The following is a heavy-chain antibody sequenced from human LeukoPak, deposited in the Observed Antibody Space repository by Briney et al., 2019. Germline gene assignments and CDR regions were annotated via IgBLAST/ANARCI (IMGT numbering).Heavy chain of an antibody. Sequence: ASVKVSCKASGYTFTDYYIHWVRQAPGQGLECMGWMNPNNGGTNYAQKFQGRVTMTRDTSISTAYMELSRLRSDDTAVYYCACSASSHDAFDIWGQGTVVTVSS. CDR2: MNPNNGGT. CDR3: ACSASSHDAFDI. CDR1: GYTFTDYY. J-gene: IGHJ3*02. D-gene: IGHD6-6*01. V-gene: IGHV1-2*02.